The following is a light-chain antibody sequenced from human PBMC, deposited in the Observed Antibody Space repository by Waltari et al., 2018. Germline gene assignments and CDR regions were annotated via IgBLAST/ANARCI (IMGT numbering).Light chain of an antibody. CDR2: DVS. CDR1: CSVVGAYNY. CDR3: SSYISSSTLEL. Sequence: QSALTQPASVSGSPGQSNTISCTGTCSVVGAYNYVTRYQQHPGKAPKLIIFDVSNRPSGVSNRFSGSKSGNTASLTISGLQAEDEADYYCSSYISSSTLELFGGGTSLTVL. V-gene: IGLV2-14*03. J-gene: IGLJ2*01.